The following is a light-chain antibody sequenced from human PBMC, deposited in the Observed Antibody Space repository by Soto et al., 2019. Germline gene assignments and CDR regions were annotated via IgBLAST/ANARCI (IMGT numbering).Light chain of an antibody. Sequence: QSVLTQPPSASGSPGQSVTISCTGTSSDVGKYDYVSWFQHHPGKAPKLIIYEVSNRPSGVPDRFSGSKSGNTASLTISGLQAEDEADYYCSLYTSSSTFVFGTGTKVTVL. J-gene: IGLJ1*01. CDR2: EVS. CDR1: SSDVGKYDY. CDR3: SLYTSSSTFV. V-gene: IGLV2-18*01.